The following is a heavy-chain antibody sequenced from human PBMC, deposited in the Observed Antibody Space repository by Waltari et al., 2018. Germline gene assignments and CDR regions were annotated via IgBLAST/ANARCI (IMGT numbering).Heavy chain of an antibody. CDR2: FDTEDGET. V-gene: IGHV1-24*01. D-gene: IGHD6-19*01. Sequence: QVQLVQSGAEVKKPGASVKVSCKVSGYTLTELYMHWSRQAPGKGLGWRGGFDTEDGETIYAQKFQGRVTMTEDTSTDTAYMELSSLRSEDTAVYYCATDTVPGSGWTMFDYWGQGTLVTVSS. CDR3: ATDTVPGSGWTMFDY. CDR1: GYTLTELY. J-gene: IGHJ4*02.